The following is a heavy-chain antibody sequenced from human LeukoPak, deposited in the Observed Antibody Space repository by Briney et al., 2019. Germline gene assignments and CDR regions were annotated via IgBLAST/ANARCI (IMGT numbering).Heavy chain of an antibody. CDR2: IYYSGST. CDR3: ARRSANSPAGAYYFDS. J-gene: IGHJ4*02. CDR1: GGSISSYY. D-gene: IGHD4-23*01. Sequence: PSETLSLTCTVSGGSISSYYWSWIRQPPGKGLEWIGYIYYSGSTNYNPSLKSRVTISVDTSKNQFSLKLSSVTAADTAVYYCARRSANSPAGAYYFDSWCQGTLVTVSS. V-gene: IGHV4-59*08.